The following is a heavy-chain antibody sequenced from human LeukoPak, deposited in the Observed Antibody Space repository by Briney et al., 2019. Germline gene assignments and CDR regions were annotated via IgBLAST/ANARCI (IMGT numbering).Heavy chain of an antibody. V-gene: IGHV3-33*06. Sequence: GGSLRLSCAASGFTFSSYGMHWVRQAPGKGLEWVAVIWYDGSNKYYADSVKGRFTISRDNSKNTLYLQMNSLRAEDTAVYYCAKGLTRTGNYFDYWGQGTLVTVSS. CDR3: AKGLTRTGNYFDY. CDR1: GFTFSSYG. J-gene: IGHJ4*02. CDR2: IWYDGSNK. D-gene: IGHD3-10*01.